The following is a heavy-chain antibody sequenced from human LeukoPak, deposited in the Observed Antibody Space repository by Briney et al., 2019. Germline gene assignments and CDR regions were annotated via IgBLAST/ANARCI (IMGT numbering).Heavy chain of an antibody. CDR1: GFTFSSYS. CDR2: ISSSSSYI. D-gene: IGHD3-22*01. Sequence: GGSLRLSCAASGFTFSSYSMNWVRQAPGKGLEWVSSISSSSSYIYYADSVKGRFTISRDNAKNSLYLQMNSLRAEDTAVYYCAKDLLRDSSGYPDYWGQGTLVTVSS. V-gene: IGHV3-21*01. CDR3: AKDLLRDSSGYPDY. J-gene: IGHJ4*02.